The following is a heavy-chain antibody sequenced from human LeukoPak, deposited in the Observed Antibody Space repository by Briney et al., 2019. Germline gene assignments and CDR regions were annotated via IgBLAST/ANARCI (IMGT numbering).Heavy chain of an antibody. CDR3: AKDHLPGIVVPDRDY. V-gene: IGHV3-23*01. J-gene: IGHJ4*02. Sequence: GGSLRLSCAASGFTFSSYSMSWVRQAPGKGLEWVSAISGSGGTTYYADSVKGRFTISRDNSKNTLYLQINSLRAEDTAVYYCAKDHLPGIVVPDRDYWGQGTLVTVSS. CDR1: GFTFSSYS. D-gene: IGHD6-19*01. CDR2: ISGSGGTT.